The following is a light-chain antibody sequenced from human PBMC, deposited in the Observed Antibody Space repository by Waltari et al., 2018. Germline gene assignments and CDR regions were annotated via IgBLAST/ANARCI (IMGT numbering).Light chain of an antibody. V-gene: IGKV3-20*01. CDR2: GAS. J-gene: IGKJ4*01. Sequence: EIVLTQSPGPLSLSPGDKATLPCRASQCVSSNFLAWYQQKPGQAPRLLIYGASSRATGMPDRFSGCGSGTDVTRTINRLEPADFAVYYCQQYGRSPLTFGGATKVAFK. CDR3: QQYGRSPLT. CDR1: QCVSSNF.